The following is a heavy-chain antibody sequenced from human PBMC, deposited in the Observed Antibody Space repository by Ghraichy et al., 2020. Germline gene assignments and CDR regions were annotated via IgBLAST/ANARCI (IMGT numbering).Heavy chain of an antibody. Sequence: GGSLRLSCAASGFTFSSYAMSWVRQAPGKGLEWVSAISGSGGSTYYADSVKGRFTISRDNSKNTLYLQMNSLRAEDTAVYYCAKDLDDFWSGYYTSAEYFQHWGQGTLVTVSS. D-gene: IGHD3-3*01. CDR1: GFTFSSYA. CDR2: ISGSGGST. CDR3: AKDLDDFWSGYYTSAEYFQH. J-gene: IGHJ1*01. V-gene: IGHV3-23*01.